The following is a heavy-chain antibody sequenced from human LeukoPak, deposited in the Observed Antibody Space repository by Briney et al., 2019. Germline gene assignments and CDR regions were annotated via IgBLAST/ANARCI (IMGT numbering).Heavy chain of an antibody. Sequence: GGSLRLSCAASGFTFSSYSMNWVRQAPGKGLERVSYISSSNSAIYYADSVKGRFTISRDNAKNSLYLQMNSLRAEDTAVYYCASRNGPGAFDIWGQGTMVTVSS. J-gene: IGHJ3*02. CDR3: ASRNGPGAFDI. V-gene: IGHV3-48*01. D-gene: IGHD4-11*01. CDR1: GFTFSSYS. CDR2: ISSSNSAI.